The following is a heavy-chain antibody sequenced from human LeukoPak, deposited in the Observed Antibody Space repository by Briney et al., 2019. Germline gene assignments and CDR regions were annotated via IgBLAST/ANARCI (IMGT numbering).Heavy chain of an antibody. V-gene: IGHV4-59*08. J-gene: IGHJ4*02. Sequence: SETLSLTCTVSGGSISSYFWGWIRQPPGKGLEWIGYIYYTGSTNYNPSLKSRVTISLDTSRNQFSLKLSSVTAADTAVYYRARYDFGSGSSYRSFDYWGQGTLVTVSS. CDR2: IYYTGST. CDR3: ARYDFGSGSSYRSFDY. CDR1: GGSISSYF. D-gene: IGHD3-10*01.